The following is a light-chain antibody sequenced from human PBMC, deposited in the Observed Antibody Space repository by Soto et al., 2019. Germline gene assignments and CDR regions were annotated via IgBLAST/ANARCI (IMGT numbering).Light chain of an antibody. CDR3: QQRYNWPLA. V-gene: IGKV3-11*01. Sequence: EIVMTQSPATLSVSLGQIATLSCRASQSASSNLAWYQQKPGQAPRLLIFDASNRATGVPARFSGSGSGTDFTLTISSLEPEDFAVYYCQQRYNWPLAFGGGTKVDIK. CDR2: DAS. J-gene: IGKJ4*01. CDR1: QSASSN.